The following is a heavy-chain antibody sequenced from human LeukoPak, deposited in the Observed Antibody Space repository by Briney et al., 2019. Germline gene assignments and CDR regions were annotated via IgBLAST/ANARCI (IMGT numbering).Heavy chain of an antibody. J-gene: IGHJ6*02. V-gene: IGHV3-21*01. CDR2: ISSSSSYI. Sequence: GGSLRLSCAASGFTFSSYWMHWVRQAPGKGLVWVSCISSSSSYISYADSVKGRFTISRDNAKNSLYLQMNSLRAEDTAVYYCARQGSSSWYYGMDVWGQGTTVTVSS. CDR3: ARQGSSSWYYGMDV. D-gene: IGHD6-13*01. CDR1: GFTFSSYW.